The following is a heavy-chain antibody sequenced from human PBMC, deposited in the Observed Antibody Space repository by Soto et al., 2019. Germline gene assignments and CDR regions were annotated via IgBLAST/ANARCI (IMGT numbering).Heavy chain of an antibody. CDR1: GATFSGSA. CDR3: AQDLGAWFDP. Sequence: QVQLVQSGAEVKRPGSSVKVSCKASGATFSGSAFSWVRQAPGQGLEWMGGITPTLGTTNYAQHLQGRVTIIADKATSTVYMEMSRLTPDDTAVYYCAQDLGAWFDPWGQGTLVTVSS. CDR2: ITPTLGTT. D-gene: IGHD1-26*01. J-gene: IGHJ5*02. V-gene: IGHV1-69*06.